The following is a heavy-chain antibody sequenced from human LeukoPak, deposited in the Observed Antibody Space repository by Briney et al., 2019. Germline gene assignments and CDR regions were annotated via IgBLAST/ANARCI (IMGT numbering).Heavy chain of an antibody. CDR1: GFTVSSNY. D-gene: IGHD6-19*01. V-gene: IGHV3-66*01. J-gene: IGHJ4*02. Sequence: GGSLRLSCAASGFTVSSNYMSWVRQAPVKGLEWVSVIYSGGSTYYADSVKGRFTISRDNSKNTLYLQMNSLRAEDTAVYYCAVIEVAGPFDYWGQGTLVTVSS. CDR3: AVIEVAGPFDY. CDR2: IYSGGST.